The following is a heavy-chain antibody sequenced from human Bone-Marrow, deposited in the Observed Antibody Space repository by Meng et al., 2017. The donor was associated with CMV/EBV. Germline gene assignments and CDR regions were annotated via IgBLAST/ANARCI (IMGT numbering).Heavy chain of an antibody. Sequence: GGSLRLSCAASGFTFSIFAMHWVRQAPGKGLERVAVIWYDGSNKYYADSVKGRFTTSRDNSKNTLYLQMNSLRAEDTAVYYCAKSHATYYYDSSAASHFDYWGQGTLVTVSS. D-gene: IGHD3-22*01. CDR2: IWYDGSNK. V-gene: IGHV3-33*06. J-gene: IGHJ4*02. CDR1: GFTFSIFA. CDR3: AKSHATYYYDSSAASHFDY.